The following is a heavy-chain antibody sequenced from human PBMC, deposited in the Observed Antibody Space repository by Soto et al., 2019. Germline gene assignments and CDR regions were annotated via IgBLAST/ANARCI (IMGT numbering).Heavy chain of an antibody. D-gene: IGHD1-20*01. CDR2: ISGSGGST. J-gene: IGHJ4*02. Sequence: GGSLRLSCAASGFTFSSYAIIFVRHAPFKGLEWVSAISGSGGSTYYADSVKGRFTISRDNSKNTLYLQMNSLRAEDTAVYYCAKDTGITGTRRGFDYWGQGTLVTVSS. CDR3: AKDTGITGTRRGFDY. CDR1: GFTFSSYA. V-gene: IGHV3-23*01.